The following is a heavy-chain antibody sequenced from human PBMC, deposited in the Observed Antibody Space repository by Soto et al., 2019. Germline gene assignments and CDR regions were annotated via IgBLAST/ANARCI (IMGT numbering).Heavy chain of an antibody. D-gene: IGHD3-16*01. CDR1: GGSISSSSYY. CDR2: IYYSGST. CDR3: ARHFMGDNRPYYYYYYYMDV. Sequence: SETLSLTCTVSGGSISSSSYYWGWIRQPPGKGLEWIGSIYYSGSTYYKPSLKSRVTISVDTSKKQFSLKLSSVTAADTAVYYCARHFMGDNRPYYYYYYYMDVWGKGTTVTVSS. J-gene: IGHJ6*03. V-gene: IGHV4-39*01.